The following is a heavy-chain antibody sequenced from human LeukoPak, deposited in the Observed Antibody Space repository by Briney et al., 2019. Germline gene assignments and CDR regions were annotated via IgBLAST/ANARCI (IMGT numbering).Heavy chain of an antibody. J-gene: IGHJ6*03. V-gene: IGHV3-72*01. CDR2: PRNKANSYTT. CDR1: GFTFSDHY. D-gene: IGHD2-21*02. CDR3: ARVFGDTLGWDYMDV. Sequence: GGSLRLSCAASGFTFSDHYMDWVRQAPGKGLEWVGRPRNKANSYTTEYAASVKGSFTISRDDSKNSLYLQMSSLKTEDTAVYYCARVFGDTLGWDYMDVWGKGTTVTVSS.